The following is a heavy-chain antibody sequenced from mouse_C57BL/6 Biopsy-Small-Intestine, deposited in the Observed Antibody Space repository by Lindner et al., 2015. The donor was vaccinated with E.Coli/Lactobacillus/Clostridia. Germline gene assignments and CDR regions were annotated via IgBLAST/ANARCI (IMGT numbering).Heavy chain of an antibody. CDR3: VRDPQHSTGWFRVGSFDI. V-gene: IGHV1-58*02. D-gene: IGHD2-2*01. CDR1: GYSFTSYG. J-gene: IGHJ3*01. CDR2: ISVNNGNT. Sequence: SVKVSCKASGYSFTSYGISWVRQAPGLGPEWLGWISVNNGNTKYAQKVQDRVTMTTDTSTNIAYMELRSLRSDDTAVYLCVRDPQHSTGWFRVGSFDIWGQGTMVTV.